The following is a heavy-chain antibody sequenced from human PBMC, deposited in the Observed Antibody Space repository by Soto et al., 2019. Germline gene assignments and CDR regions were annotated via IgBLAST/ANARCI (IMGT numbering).Heavy chain of an antibody. CDR1: GFTFINYA. CDR3: ARHLSHLKSGWLDP. J-gene: IGHJ5*02. CDR2: ISGDGSNE. D-gene: IGHD3-3*02. Sequence: SGGGVVQPGRSLRLSCGVSGFTFINYAMHWVRQARGKGLEWVALISGDGSNEYYADSVKGRFTISRDNSRNTLYLQMNSLRADDTAVYYCARHLSHLKSGWLDPWGRGTLVTVSS. V-gene: IGHV3-30-3*01.